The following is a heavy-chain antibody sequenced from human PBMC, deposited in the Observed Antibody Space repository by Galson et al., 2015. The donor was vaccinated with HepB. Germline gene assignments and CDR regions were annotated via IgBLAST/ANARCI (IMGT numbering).Heavy chain of an antibody. CDR1: GFTFSSLG. CDR2: IGVNAGST. CDR3: AEGTTNIDY. Sequence: SLRLSCAASGFTFSSLGMTWVRQAPGKGLECVSAIGVNAGSTDYADSVKGRFTISRDNSKNMLYLQMNNLRAEDTAVYYCAEGTTNIDYWGQGPLVTVSS. D-gene: IGHD1-1*01. J-gene: IGHJ4*02. V-gene: IGHV3-23*01.